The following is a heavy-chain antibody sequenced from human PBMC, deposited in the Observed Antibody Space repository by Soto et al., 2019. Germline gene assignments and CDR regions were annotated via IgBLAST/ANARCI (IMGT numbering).Heavy chain of an antibody. Sequence: QVQLVQSGAEVKKPGASVKVSCKASGYTFTSYAMHWVRQAPGQRLEWMGWINAGNGNTKYSQKCQGRVTITRDTSASTAYMELSSLRSEDTAVYYCARGSGWPHDAFDIWGQGTMVTVSS. V-gene: IGHV1-3*01. CDR1: GYTFTSYA. CDR3: ARGSGWPHDAFDI. J-gene: IGHJ3*02. CDR2: INAGNGNT. D-gene: IGHD6-19*01.